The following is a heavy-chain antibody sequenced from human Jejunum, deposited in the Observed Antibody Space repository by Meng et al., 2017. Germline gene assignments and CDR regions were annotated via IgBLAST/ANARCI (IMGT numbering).Heavy chain of an antibody. V-gene: IGHV6-1*01. D-gene: IGHD1-26*01. J-gene: IGHJ4*02. CDR2: TYYRSKWYI. CDR3: AGGGLVRSTRGYFDY. CDR1: GDSVSSNSAG. Sequence: QIQLQQSGPGLVKPSQTLSLTCAISGDSVSSNSAGWNWIRQSPSRGLEWLGRTYYRSKWYIDYGVSVKSRITINPDTSKNQFSLHLNSVTPEDTAVYYCAGGGLVRSTRGYFDYWGQGTLVTVSS.